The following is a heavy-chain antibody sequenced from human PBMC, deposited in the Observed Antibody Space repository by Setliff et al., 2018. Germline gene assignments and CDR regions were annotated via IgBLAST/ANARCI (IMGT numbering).Heavy chain of an antibody. J-gene: IGHJ4*02. CDR1: GGTFSNYT. Sequence: SVKVSCKASGGTFSNYTINWVRQAPGQGLEWMGGIIPMFGTANYAQKFQGRVTITADESTSTAYMELSSLRSEDTAVYYCARAPGYSSGWYFDYWGQGTLVTVPQ. CDR2: IIPMFGTA. V-gene: IGHV1-69*13. D-gene: IGHD6-19*01. CDR3: ARAPGYSSGWYFDY.